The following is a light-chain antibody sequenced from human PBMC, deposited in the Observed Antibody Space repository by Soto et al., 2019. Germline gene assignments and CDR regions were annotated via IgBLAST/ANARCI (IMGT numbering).Light chain of an antibody. CDR1: QSVSSN. CDR3: QQYYSYPPAT. J-gene: IGKJ2*01. CDR2: GAS. V-gene: IGKV3-15*01. Sequence: EIVMTQSPATLSVSPGERATLSCRASQSVSSNLAWYQQKPGQAPRLLIYGASTRATGIPARFSGSGSGTEFTLTISSLQSEDFATYYCQQYYSYPPATFGQGTKLEIK.